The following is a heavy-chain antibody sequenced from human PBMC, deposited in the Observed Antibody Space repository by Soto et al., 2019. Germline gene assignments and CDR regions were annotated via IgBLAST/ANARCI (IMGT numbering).Heavy chain of an antibody. CDR1: GGSFSGYY. V-gene: IGHV4-34*01. D-gene: IGHD1-1*01. CDR2: INHSGST. Sequence: QVQLQQWGAGLLKPSETLSLTCAVYGGSFSGYYWSWIRQPPGKGLEWIGEINHSGSTNYNPSLKSRVTISVDTSKNQFSLKLSSVTAADTAVYYCARGQRRAHWSNAGGFDPWGQGTLVTVSS. J-gene: IGHJ5*02. CDR3: ARGQRRAHWSNAGGFDP.